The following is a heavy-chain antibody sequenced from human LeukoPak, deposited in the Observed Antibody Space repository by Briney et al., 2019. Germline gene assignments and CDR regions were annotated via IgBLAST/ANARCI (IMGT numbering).Heavy chain of an antibody. V-gene: IGHV4-39*01. D-gene: IGHD2-2*01. CDR3: ARHYCSSTSCYPRGIADEFDY. Sequence: SETLSLTCTVSGDSISSSGYYWGWIRQPPGRGLEWIGGIYYRGSTYYNPSLKSRVTISVDTSKNQFSLKLSSVTAADTAVYYCARHYCSSTSCYPRGIADEFDYWGQGTLVTVSS. J-gene: IGHJ4*02. CDR1: GDSISSSGYY. CDR2: IYYRGST.